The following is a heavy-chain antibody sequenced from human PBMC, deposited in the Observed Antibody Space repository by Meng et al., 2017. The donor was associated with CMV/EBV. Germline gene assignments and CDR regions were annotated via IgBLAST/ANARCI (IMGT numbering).Heavy chain of an antibody. CDR3: ATARVDCSSTSCYTYYFDY. V-gene: IGHV1-24*01. D-gene: IGHD2-2*02. CDR2: FDPEDGET. Sequence: ASVKVSCKVSGYTLTELSRHWVRQAPGKGLEWMGGFDPEDGETIYARKFQGRVTMTEDTSTDTAYMELSSLRSEDTAVYYCATARVDCSSTSCYTYYFDYWGQGTLVTVSS. J-gene: IGHJ4*02. CDR1: GYTLTELS.